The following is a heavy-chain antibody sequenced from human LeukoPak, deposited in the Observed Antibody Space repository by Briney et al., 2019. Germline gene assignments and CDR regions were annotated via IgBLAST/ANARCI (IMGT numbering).Heavy chain of an antibody. V-gene: IGHV3-30*02. CDR2: IRYDGSNK. J-gene: IGHJ4*02. D-gene: IGHD3-10*01. Sequence: GGSLRLSCAASGFTFSSYGMHWARQAPGKGLEWVAFIRYDGSNKYYADSVKGRFTISRDNSKNTLYLQMNSLRAEDTAVYYCAKERGVRGVIKHFDYWGQGTLVTVSS. CDR1: GFTFSSYG. CDR3: AKERGVRGVIKHFDY.